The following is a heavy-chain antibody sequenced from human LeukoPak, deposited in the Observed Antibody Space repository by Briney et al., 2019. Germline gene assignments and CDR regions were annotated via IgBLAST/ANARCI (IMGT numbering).Heavy chain of an antibody. CDR2: INSDGSST. CDR3: AREAVTTFYYGMDV. D-gene: IGHD4-17*01. J-gene: IGHJ6*02. V-gene: IGHV3-74*01. Sequence: GGSLRLSCAASGFTFSSYWMRWVRQAPGKGLVWVSRINSDGSSTSYADSVKCRFTISRDNAKNTLYLQMNSLRAEDTAVYYCAREAVTTFYYGMDVWGQGTTVTVSS. CDR1: GFTFSSYW.